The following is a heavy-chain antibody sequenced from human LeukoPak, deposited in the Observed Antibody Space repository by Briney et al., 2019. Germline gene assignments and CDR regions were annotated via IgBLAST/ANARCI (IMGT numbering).Heavy chain of an antibody. D-gene: IGHD3-16*01. J-gene: IGHJ6*03. CDR1: GGSISSNSYY. CDR2: IYYSGST. V-gene: IGHV4-39*02. CDR3: ARETSQKGAHYMDV. Sequence: SETLSLTCTVSGGSISSNSYYWGWIRQPPGKGLEWIGSIYYSGSTYYNPSLKSRVTISVDTSKNHFSLKLSSVTAADTAVYYCARETSQKGAHYMDVWGKGTTVTISS.